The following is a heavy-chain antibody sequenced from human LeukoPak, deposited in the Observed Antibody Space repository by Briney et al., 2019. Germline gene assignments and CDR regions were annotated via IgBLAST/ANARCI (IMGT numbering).Heavy chain of an antibody. CDR2: IYPGDSET. CDR1: GYSFTSYW. J-gene: IGHJ4*02. D-gene: IGHD1-14*01. Sequence: GESLKISCQASGYSFTSYWIGWARQMPGKGLEWMGIIYPGDSETKYTPSFQGQVTISADKSINTAYLQWSSLKAPDTAIYYCARPNRGALLDYWGQGTLVTVSS. CDR3: ARPNRGALLDY. V-gene: IGHV5-51*01.